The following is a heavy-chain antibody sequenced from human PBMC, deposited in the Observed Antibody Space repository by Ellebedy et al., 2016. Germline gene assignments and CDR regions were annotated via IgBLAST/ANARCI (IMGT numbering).Heavy chain of an antibody. CDR3: ARKAAAGKFFDY. D-gene: IGHD6-13*01. CDR1: GGSISSGGYY. CDR2: IYYSGST. V-gene: IGHV4-31*03. Sequence: SETLSLTCTVSGGSISSGGYYWSWIRQHPGKGLEWIGYIYYSGSTYYNPSLKSRVTISVDTSKNQFSLKLSSVTAADTAVYYCARKAAAGKFFDYWGQGTLVTVSS. J-gene: IGHJ4*02.